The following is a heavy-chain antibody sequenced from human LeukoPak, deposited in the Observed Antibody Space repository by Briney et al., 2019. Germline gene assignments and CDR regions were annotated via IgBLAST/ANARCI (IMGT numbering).Heavy chain of an antibody. CDR2: INHSGST. Sequence: KPSETLSLTCAVYGGSFSGYYLSWIRQPPGKGLEWIGEINHSGSTHYNPSLKSRVTISVDTSKNQFSLKLSSVTAADTAVYYCARGLSSKPYIVRRPEKNYMDVWGKGTTVTVSS. CDR3: ARGLSSKPYIVRRPEKNYMDV. V-gene: IGHV4-34*01. D-gene: IGHD2-15*01. CDR1: GGSFSGYY. J-gene: IGHJ6*03.